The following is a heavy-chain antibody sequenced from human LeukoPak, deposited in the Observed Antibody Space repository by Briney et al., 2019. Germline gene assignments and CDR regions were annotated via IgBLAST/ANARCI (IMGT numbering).Heavy chain of an antibody. CDR3: ARGEVALNWFDP. V-gene: IGHV4-59*01. Sequence: PSETLSLTCTVSGGSISSYYWTWIRQPPGKGLEWIAYIYHSGSTNYNPSLKSRVTISVDKSKNQFSLKLRSVTAADTAVYYCARGEVALNWFDPWGQGTLVTVSS. D-gene: IGHD2-15*01. J-gene: IGHJ5*02. CDR2: IYHSGST. CDR1: GGSISSYY.